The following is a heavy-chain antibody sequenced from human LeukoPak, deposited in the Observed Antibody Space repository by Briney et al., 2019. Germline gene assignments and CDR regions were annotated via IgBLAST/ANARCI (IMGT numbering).Heavy chain of an antibody. D-gene: IGHD3-22*01. Sequence: GTSLRLSCAASGFTFSSYALHWVRQAPGTGLEWVAVISYDGSNKYYADSVKGRFTISRDNSKNTLYLQMNSLRAEDTAVYYCARDLNGDSSGYLDYWGQGTLVTVSS. CDR1: GFTFSSYA. J-gene: IGHJ4*02. CDR2: ISYDGSNK. CDR3: ARDLNGDSSGYLDY. V-gene: IGHV3-30-3*01.